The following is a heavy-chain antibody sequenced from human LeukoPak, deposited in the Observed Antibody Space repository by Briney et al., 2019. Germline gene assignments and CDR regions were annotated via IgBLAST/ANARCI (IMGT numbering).Heavy chain of an antibody. Sequence: ASVKVSCKASGYTFTSYDINWVRQATGQGLEWMGWMNPNSGNTGCAQKFQGRVTMTRNTSISTAYMELSSLRSEDTAVYYCARGRLYHYGSGSYKVDPWGQGTLVTVSS. CDR2: MNPNSGNT. CDR1: GYTFTSYD. CDR3: ARGRLYHYGSGSYKVDP. J-gene: IGHJ5*02. V-gene: IGHV1-8*01. D-gene: IGHD3-10*01.